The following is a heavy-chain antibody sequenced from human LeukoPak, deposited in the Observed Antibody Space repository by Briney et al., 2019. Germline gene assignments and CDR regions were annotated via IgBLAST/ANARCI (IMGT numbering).Heavy chain of an antibody. CDR1: GFTFTTYA. J-gene: IGHJ4*02. V-gene: IGHV3-30-3*01. CDR3: AKDGRSGWYVEYYFDY. CDR2: ISSDGSNK. D-gene: IGHD6-19*01. Sequence: GGSLRLSCAASGFTFTTYAMHWVRQAPGKGLEWVAVISSDGSNKYYADSVKGRFTISRDNSKNTLYLQMNSLRAEDTAVYYCAKDGRSGWYVEYYFDYWGQGTLVTVSS.